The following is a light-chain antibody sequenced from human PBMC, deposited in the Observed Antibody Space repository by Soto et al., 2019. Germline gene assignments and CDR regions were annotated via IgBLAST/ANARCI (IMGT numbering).Light chain of an antibody. CDR3: SSYTTSNTLI. CDR1: SSDVGGYNY. CDR2: DVS. V-gene: IGLV2-14*03. Sequence: QSALTQPASLSGSPGQSITISCTGTSSDVGGYNYVSWYQLHPGKAPKLMIYDVSNRPSGVSNRFSGSKSGNTASLTISGLQAEDEADYYCSSYTTSNTLIFGGWTKLTVL. J-gene: IGLJ2*01.